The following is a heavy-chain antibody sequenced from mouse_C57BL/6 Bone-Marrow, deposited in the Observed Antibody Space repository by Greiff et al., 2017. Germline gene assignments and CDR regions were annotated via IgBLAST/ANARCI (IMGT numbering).Heavy chain of an antibody. CDR1: GYTFTSYD. D-gene: IGHD2-3*01. V-gene: IGHV1-85*01. J-gene: IGHJ4*01. CDR2: SYPRDGST. Sequence: VQLQQSGPELVKPGASVKLSCKASGYTFTSYDINWVKQRPGQGLEWIGWSYPRDGSTKYNEKFKGKATLTVDTSSSTAYMGLHSLTSEDSAVYCCARVGWLLRRGYAMDYWGQGTSVTVSS. CDR3: ARVGWLLRRGYAMDY.